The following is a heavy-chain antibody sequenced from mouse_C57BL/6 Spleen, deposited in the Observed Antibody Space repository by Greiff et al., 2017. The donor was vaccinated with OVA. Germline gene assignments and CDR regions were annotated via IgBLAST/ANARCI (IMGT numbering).Heavy chain of an antibody. CDR2: IDPANGNT. Sequence: DVKLVESVAELVRPGASVKLSCTASGFNIKNTYMHWVKQRPEQGLEWIGRIDPANGNTKYAPKFQGKATITADTSSNTASLQLSSLTSEYTAIYYCARYDGYPYYFDYGGQGTTLTVSS. D-gene: IGHD2-3*01. V-gene: IGHV14-3*01. CDR1: GFNIKNTY. CDR3: ARYDGYPYYFDY. J-gene: IGHJ2*01.